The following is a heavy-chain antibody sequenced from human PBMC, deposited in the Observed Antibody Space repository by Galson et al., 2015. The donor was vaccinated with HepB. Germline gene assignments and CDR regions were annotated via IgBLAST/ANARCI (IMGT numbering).Heavy chain of an antibody. CDR3: ARERDFYYYYMDV. Sequence: SLRLSCAASGFTFSSHSMNWVRQAPGKGLEWVSSISRTSDYIYYADSVKGRFTISRDNAKNSVYLQMNSLRAEDTAMYYCARERDFYYYYMDVWGKGTTVTVSS. J-gene: IGHJ6*03. V-gene: IGHV3-21*01. CDR2: ISRTSDYI. CDR1: GFTFSSHS.